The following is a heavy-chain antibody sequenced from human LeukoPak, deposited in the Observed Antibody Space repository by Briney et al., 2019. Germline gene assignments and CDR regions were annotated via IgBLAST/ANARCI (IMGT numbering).Heavy chain of an antibody. J-gene: IGHJ6*02. V-gene: IGHV3-23*01. CDR2: ISGRGDST. D-gene: IGHD6-13*01. CDR3: ARDYYSSSWSINSYGMDV. CDR1: GFTFSSYA. Sequence: GGSLRLSCAASGFTFSSYAMSWVRQAPGKGLEWVSTISGRGDSTYYADSVKGRFTISRDNSKNTLYLQMNSLRLEDTAGYYCARDYYSSSWSINSYGMDVWGQGTTVTVSS.